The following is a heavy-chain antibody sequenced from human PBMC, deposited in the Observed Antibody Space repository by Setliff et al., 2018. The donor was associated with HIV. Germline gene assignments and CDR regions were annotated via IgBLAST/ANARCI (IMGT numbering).Heavy chain of an antibody. CDR2: ISAGGGST. V-gene: IGHV3-23*01. J-gene: IGHJ6*02. Sequence: PGGSLRLSCAVSGFTFSTYAMSWVRQAPGKWLEWVSTISAGGGSTYYADSVKGRFTISRDNSKNTLYLQMNSQRAEDTAVYHCARGHYFKDVWGQGTTVTVSS. D-gene: IGHD3-22*01. CDR3: ARGHYFKDV. CDR1: GFTFSTYA.